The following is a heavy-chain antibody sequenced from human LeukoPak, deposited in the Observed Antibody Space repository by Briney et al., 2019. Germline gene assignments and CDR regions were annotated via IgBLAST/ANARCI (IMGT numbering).Heavy chain of an antibody. V-gene: IGHV5-51*01. Sequence: GESLKISCKGSGYSFTSYWIGWVRQMPGKGLEWMGIIYPGDSDTRYSPSFQGQVTISADKSISTAYLQWSSLKASDTAMYYCARSRVVAATGENYYYYMDVWGKGTTATVSS. CDR2: IYPGDSDT. CDR3: ARSRVVAATGENYYYYMDV. D-gene: IGHD2-15*01. CDR1: GYSFTSYW. J-gene: IGHJ6*03.